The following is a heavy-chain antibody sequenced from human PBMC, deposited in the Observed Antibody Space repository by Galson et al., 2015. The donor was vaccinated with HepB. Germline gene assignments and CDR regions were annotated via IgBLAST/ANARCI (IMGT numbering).Heavy chain of an antibody. D-gene: IGHD2-2*01. J-gene: IGHJ4*02. CDR3: ARYCSKTNRRGEVD. Sequence: SLRLSCAASGFTFSSYWMNWVRQAPGKGLEWVANIKEDGSEKYYVDSVKGRFTISRDNAENSLYLQMNSLRVEDTAVYHCARYCSKTNRRGEVDWGQGTLVTVSS. CDR2: IKEDGSEK. V-gene: IGHV3-7*01. CDR1: GFTFSSYW.